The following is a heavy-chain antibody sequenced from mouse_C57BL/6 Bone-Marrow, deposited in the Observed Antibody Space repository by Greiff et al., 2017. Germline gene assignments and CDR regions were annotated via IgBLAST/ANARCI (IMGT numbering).Heavy chain of an antibody. V-gene: IGHV10-1*01. Sequence: EVQLQQSGGGLVQPKGSLKLSCAASGFSFNTYAMNWVRQAPGKGLEWVARIRSKSNNYATYYADSVKDRFTISRDDSESMLYLQMNNLKTEDTAMYYCVRFYYGNFYAMDYWGQGTSVTVSS. CDR2: IRSKSNNYAT. CDR1: GFSFNTYA. J-gene: IGHJ4*01. CDR3: VRFYYGNFYAMDY. D-gene: IGHD2-1*01.